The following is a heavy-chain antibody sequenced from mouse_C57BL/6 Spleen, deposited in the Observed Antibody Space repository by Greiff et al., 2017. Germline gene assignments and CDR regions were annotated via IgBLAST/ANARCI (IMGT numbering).Heavy chain of an antibody. CDR3: ARGNWDDYAMDY. D-gene: IGHD4-1*01. CDR2: ICPGRGST. Sequence: VKLQQPGAELVKPGASVKMSCKASGYTFTSYWITWVKQRPGQGLEWIGDICPGRGSTNYNEKFQSKATLTVDTSSSTAYMQLSSLTSEDSAVYSCARGNWDDYAMDYWGQGTSVTVSS. V-gene: IGHV1-55*01. J-gene: IGHJ4*01. CDR1: GYTFTSYW.